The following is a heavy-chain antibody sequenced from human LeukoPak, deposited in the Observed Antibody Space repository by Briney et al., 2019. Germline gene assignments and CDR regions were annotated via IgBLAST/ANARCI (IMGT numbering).Heavy chain of an antibody. CDR2: ISFDRSNK. CDR3: AKDTSFDYVWGTYRPTLYYYGLDV. Sequence: GESLRLSCTASGFTFRNFGMHWVRQAPGKGLEWLAGISFDRSNKFYVDSVKGRFTISRDNPKKSVYLQMNSLRVEDTAVYFCAKDTSFDYVWGTYRPTLYYYGLDVWGQGTTVIVSS. J-gene: IGHJ6*02. D-gene: IGHD3-16*02. CDR1: GFTFRNFG. V-gene: IGHV3-30*18.